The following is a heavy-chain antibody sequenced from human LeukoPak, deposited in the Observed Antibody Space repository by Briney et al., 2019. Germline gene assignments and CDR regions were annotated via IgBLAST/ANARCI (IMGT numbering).Heavy chain of an antibody. D-gene: IGHD1-26*01. CDR3: ARDILMVGATHYFDY. V-gene: IGHV4-59*01. CDR1: GGSITTYY. Sequence: KPSETLSLTCTVSGGSITTYYWSWLRQSPGRGLEWIGYIHHSVSTTYNPSLKSRVTISVDTSKNQFSLKVSPVTAADTAVYYCARDILMVGATHYFDYWGQGTLVTVSS. J-gene: IGHJ4*02. CDR2: IHHSVST.